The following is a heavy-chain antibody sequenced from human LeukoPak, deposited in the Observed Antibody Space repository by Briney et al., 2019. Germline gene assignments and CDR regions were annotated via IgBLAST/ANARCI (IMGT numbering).Heavy chain of an antibody. J-gene: IGHJ5*02. V-gene: IGHV3-30*02. D-gene: IGHD3-22*01. CDR3: ARGTHYYDSSGWFDP. CDR2: IRYDGSNK. Sequence: PGGSLRLSCAASGFTFSSYGMHWVRQAPGKGLEWVAFIRYDGSNKYYADSVKGRFTISRDNAKNSLYLQMNSLRAEDTAVYYCARGTHYYDSSGWFDPWGQGTLVTVSS. CDR1: GFTFSSYG.